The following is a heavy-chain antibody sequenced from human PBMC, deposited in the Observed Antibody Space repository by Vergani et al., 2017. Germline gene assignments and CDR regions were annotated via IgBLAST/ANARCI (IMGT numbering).Heavy chain of an antibody. D-gene: IGHD4-11*01. Sequence: QVQLQESGPGLVKPSETLSLTCTVSGPSINDNTYYWGWIRQPPGKGLDWIGGLYYHGSTYSNPSLRSRVTISRDVSRNQFSVQLTSVTAADTAVYYCARHDLSLTTEMAIASWGQGTLVTVSS. V-gene: IGHV4-39*01. CDR3: ARHDLSLTTEMAIAS. CDR2: LYYHGST. J-gene: IGHJ4*02. CDR1: GPSINDNTYY.